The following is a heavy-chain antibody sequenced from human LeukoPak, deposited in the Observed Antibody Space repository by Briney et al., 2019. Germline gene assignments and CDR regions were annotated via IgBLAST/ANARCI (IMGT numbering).Heavy chain of an antibody. CDR1: GFTFSSYS. J-gene: IGHJ6*02. CDR3: ARAGSYYYYGMDV. V-gene: IGHV3-21*01. CDR2: ISSSSSYI. D-gene: IGHD3-10*01. Sequence: GGSLRLSCAASGFTFSSYSMNWVRQAPGKGLEWVSSISSSSSYIYYADSVKGRFTISRDNAKNSPYLQMNSLRAEDTAVYYCARAGSYYYYGMDVWGQGTTVTVSS.